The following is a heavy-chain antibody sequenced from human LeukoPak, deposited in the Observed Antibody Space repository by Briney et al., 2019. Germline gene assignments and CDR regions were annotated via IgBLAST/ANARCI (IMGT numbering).Heavy chain of an antibody. CDR3: ARVKVEQWQSLLGYYYYGMDV. CDR1: GYTFTGYY. J-gene: IGHJ6*02. CDR2: INPNSGGT. D-gene: IGHD6-19*01. V-gene: IGHV1-2*06. Sequence: ASVKVSCKASGYTFTGYYMHWVRQAPGQGPEWMGRINPNSGGTNYAQKFQGRVTMTRDTSISTAYMELSRLRSDDTAVYYCARVKVEQWQSLLGYYYYGMDVWGQGTTVTVSS.